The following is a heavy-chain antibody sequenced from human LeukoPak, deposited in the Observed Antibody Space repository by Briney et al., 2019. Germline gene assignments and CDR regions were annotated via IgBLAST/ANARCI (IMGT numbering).Heavy chain of an antibody. Sequence: SQTLSLTCTVSGGSISSGDYYWSWIRQPPGKGLEWIGYIYYSGSTYYNPSPKSRVTISVDTSKNQFSLKLSSVTAADTAVYYCARGGMVRGVIYWGQGTLVTVSS. CDR2: IYYSGST. CDR1: GGSISSGDYY. J-gene: IGHJ4*02. V-gene: IGHV4-30-4*01. D-gene: IGHD3-10*01. CDR3: ARGGMVRGVIY.